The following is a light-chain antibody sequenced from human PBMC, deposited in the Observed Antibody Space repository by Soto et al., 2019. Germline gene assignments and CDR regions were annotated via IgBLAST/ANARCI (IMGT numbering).Light chain of an antibody. J-gene: IGKJ3*01. CDR3: QQLNSYPFT. CDR1: QGISTY. V-gene: IGKV1-9*01. Sequence: DIQLTQSPSFLSASVGDRVTITCRASQGISTYLAWYQQKPGKAPKLLIYAASALQSGVPSRFSGSGSRTEFTLTFSSLQPEDFATYYCQQLNSYPFTFGPGTKVDI. CDR2: AAS.